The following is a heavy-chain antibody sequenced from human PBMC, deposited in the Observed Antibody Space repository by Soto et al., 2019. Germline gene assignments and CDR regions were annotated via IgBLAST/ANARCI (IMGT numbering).Heavy chain of an antibody. CDR3: TTGGSCGDGACFSLGY. V-gene: IGHV3-15*01. CDR2: LKGKPRGGTQ. D-gene: IGHD2-15*01. J-gene: IGHJ4*02. Sequence: EVQLVESGGGWENLGGPLGLSCLALGLGFVKAYVAWVRQAQGKGLEWVGRLKGKPRGGTQDYPASVKGRFTISRDDSKNTLYLHMNSLKTEDTAVYYCTTGGSCGDGACFSLGYWGQGILVTVSS. CDR1: GLGFVKAY.